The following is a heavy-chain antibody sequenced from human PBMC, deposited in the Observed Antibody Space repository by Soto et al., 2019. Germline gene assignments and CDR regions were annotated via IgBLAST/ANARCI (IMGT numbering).Heavy chain of an antibody. CDR1: GYTFTSYY. CDR3: ARRTMYCSSTSCQDYYYYGMDV. J-gene: IGHJ6*02. D-gene: IGHD2-2*01. CDR2: MNPNSGNT. V-gene: IGHV1-8*01. Sequence: ASVKVSCKASGYTFTSYYINWVREATGQGLEWMGWMNPNSGNTGYAQKFQGRVTMTRNTSISTAYMELSSLRSEDTAVYYCARRTMYCSSTSCQDYYYYGMDVWGQGTTVTVSS.